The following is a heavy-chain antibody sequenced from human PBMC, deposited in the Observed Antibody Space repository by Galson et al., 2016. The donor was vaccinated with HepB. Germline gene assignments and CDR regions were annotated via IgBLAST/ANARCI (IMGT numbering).Heavy chain of an antibody. D-gene: IGHD3-10*01. CDR2: IRGDGIVS. V-gene: IGHV3-7*01. CDR1: GFTFNAHW. J-gene: IGHJ4*02. Sequence: SLRLSCAASGFTFNAHWMNWVRQAPGTGLEWVANIRGDGIVSYYAESVRGRFTISRDNAKNSLYLQMKGLRVDETAVYYCSREMTGSYFDWGQGTLVTVSS. CDR3: SREMTGSYFD.